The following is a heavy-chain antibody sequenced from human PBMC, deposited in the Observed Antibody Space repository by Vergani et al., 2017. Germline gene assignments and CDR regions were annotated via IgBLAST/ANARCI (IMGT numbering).Heavy chain of an antibody. Sequence: QVQLVQSGAEVKKPGSSVKVSCKASGGTFSSYAISWVRQAPGQGLEWMGGIIPIFGTANYAQKFQGRVTITADESTSTAYMELSSLRSEDTAVYYCAREWAAYYYDRSGYRYNWFDPWGQGTLVTVSS. D-gene: IGHD3-22*01. CDR3: AREWAAYYYDRSGYRYNWFDP. CDR1: GGTFSSYA. J-gene: IGHJ5*02. CDR2: IIPIFGTA. V-gene: IGHV1-69*01.